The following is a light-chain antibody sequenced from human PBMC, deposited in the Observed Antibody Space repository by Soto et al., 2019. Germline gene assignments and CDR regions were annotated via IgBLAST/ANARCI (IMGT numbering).Light chain of an antibody. CDR2: GAS. CDR3: QQYNNWYGT. V-gene: IGKV3-15*01. CDR1: QSVSSN. J-gene: IGKJ1*01. Sequence: EIVMTQSPATLSVSPGERATLSCRASQSVSSNLAWYQQKPGQAPRLLIYGASTRATGIPARFSGSGSGTEFTLTISSLQSEDFAVYYCQQYNNWYGTFGQGTKVDIK.